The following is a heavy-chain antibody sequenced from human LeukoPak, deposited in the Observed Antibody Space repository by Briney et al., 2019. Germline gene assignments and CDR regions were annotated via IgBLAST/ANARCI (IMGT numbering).Heavy chain of an antibody. CDR1: GSTFGSYG. Sequence: GRSLSLACAASGSTFGSYGTHWVPQAPDKGLECVAVISFAGSNKSYTDSVKVRSPIYKDNSKTTLYLQMNSLRPQTTAGYYCAKGEQWLVPGMDVSGAGDTVTVSS. V-gene: IGHV3-30*18. J-gene: IGHJ6*04. CDR3: AKGEQWLVPGMDV. D-gene: IGHD6-19*01. CDR2: ISFAGSNK.